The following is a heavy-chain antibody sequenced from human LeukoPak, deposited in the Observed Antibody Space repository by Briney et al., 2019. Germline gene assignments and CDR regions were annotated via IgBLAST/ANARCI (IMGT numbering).Heavy chain of an antibody. Sequence: GESLKISCKASGYSFTSYWIGWVRQMPGKGLEWMGIIYPGDSDTRYSPSFQGQVTISADKSISTAYLQWSSLKASDTAMYYCARIPTGYCGGDCYWSHWGQGTLVTVSS. D-gene: IGHD2-21*02. CDR1: GYSFTSYW. V-gene: IGHV5-51*01. CDR2: IYPGDSDT. J-gene: IGHJ4*02. CDR3: ARIPTGYCGGDCYWSH.